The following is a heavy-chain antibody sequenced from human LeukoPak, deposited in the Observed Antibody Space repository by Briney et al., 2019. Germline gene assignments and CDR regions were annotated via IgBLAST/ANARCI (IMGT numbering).Heavy chain of an antibody. Sequence: PGRSLRLSCAASGFTFSSYGMHWVRQAPGKGLEWVAVIWYDGSNKYHADSVKGRFTISRDNSKNTLYLQMNSLRAEDTAVYYCARERLGELSLYSYFDYWGQGTLVTVSS. J-gene: IGHJ4*02. V-gene: IGHV3-33*01. CDR1: GFTFSSYG. CDR2: IWYDGSNK. CDR3: ARERLGELSLYSYFDY. D-gene: IGHD3-16*02.